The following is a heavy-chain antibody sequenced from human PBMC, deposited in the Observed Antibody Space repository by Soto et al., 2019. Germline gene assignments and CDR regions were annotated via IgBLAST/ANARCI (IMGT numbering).Heavy chain of an antibody. CDR3: ARRGNYDFWSGYSVYYFDY. D-gene: IGHD3-3*01. CDR1: GGSISSSSYY. CDR2: IYYSGST. Sequence: QLQLQESGPGLVKPSETLSLTCTVSGGSISSSSYYWGWIRHPPGKGLEWIGSIYYSGSTYYNPSLKSRVTISVDTSKNQFSLKLSSVTAADTAVYYCARRGNYDFWSGYSVYYFDYWGQGTLVTVSS. V-gene: IGHV4-39*01. J-gene: IGHJ4*02.